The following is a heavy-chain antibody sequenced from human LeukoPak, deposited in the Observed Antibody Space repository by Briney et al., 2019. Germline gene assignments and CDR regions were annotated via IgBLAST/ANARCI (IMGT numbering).Heavy chain of an antibody. J-gene: IGHJ4*02. CDR3: AILRRGVGATPLDY. D-gene: IGHD1-26*01. Sequence: SETLSLTCAVYGGSFSGYYWSCIRQPPGKGLEWIGEINHSGSTNYNPSLKSRVTISVDTSKNQFSLKLSSVTAADTAVYYCAILRRGVGATPLDYWGQGTLVTVSS. CDR1: GGSFSGYY. V-gene: IGHV4-34*01. CDR2: INHSGST.